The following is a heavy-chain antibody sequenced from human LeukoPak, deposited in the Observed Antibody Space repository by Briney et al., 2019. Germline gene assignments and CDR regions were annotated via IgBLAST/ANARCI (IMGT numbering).Heavy chain of an antibody. CDR1: GFTFSSYW. CDR2: IKQDGSET. CDR3: AGELIIMVRGVIMSSFDY. D-gene: IGHD3-10*01. Sequence: PGGSLTLSCAAYGFTFSSYWMSWVRQAPGKGLEWVAKIKQDGSETYYVDFVKGCFTISRDNAKNSLCLQLNSLTAEDTAVYYCAGELIIMVRGVIMSSFDYWGQGTLVTVSS. V-gene: IGHV3-7*01. J-gene: IGHJ4*02.